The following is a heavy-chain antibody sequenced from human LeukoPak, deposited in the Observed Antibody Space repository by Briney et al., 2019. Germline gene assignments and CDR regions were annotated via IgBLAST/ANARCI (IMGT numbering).Heavy chain of an antibody. V-gene: IGHV3-21*01. J-gene: IGHJ4*02. D-gene: IGHD6-19*01. CDR1: GFTFSSYG. CDR3: AREGGLAKDFDY. CDR2: ISSSSSYI. Sequence: GGSLRLSCAASGFTFSSYGMHWVRQAPGKGLEWVSSISSSSSYIYYADSVKGRFTISRDNAKNSLYLQMNSLRAEDTAVYYCAREGGLAKDFDYWGQGTLVTVSS.